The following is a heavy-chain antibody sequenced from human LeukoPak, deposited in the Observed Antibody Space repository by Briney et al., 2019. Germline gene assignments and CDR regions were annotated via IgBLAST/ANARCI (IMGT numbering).Heavy chain of an antibody. CDR3: ARGRSSMVRGYYYYYMDV. Sequence: SETLSLTCTVSGGSISSYYWSWIRQPAGKGLEWIGRIYTSGSTNYNPSLKSRVTMSVDTSKNQFSLKLSSVTAADTAVYYCARGRSSMVRGYYYYYMDVWGKGTTVTISS. CDR1: GGSISSYY. J-gene: IGHJ6*03. D-gene: IGHD3-10*01. V-gene: IGHV4-4*07. CDR2: IYTSGST.